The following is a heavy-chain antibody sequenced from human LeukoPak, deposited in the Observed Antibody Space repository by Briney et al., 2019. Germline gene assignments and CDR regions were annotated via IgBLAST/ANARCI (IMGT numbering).Heavy chain of an antibody. D-gene: IGHD1-26*01. V-gene: IGHV1-69*06. J-gene: IGHJ6*03. CDR2: IIPIFGTA. CDR3: ARVRTVGATPYYMDV. Sequence: SVKVSCKASGGTFSSYAISWVRQAPGQGLVWMGGIIPIFGTANYAQKFQGRVTITADKSTSTAYMELSSLRSEDTAVYYCARVRTVGATPYYMDVWGKGTTVTISS. CDR1: GGTFSSYA.